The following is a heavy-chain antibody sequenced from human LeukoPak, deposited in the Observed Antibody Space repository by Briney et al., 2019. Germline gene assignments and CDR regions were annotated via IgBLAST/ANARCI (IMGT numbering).Heavy chain of an antibody. CDR1: GFTFSSYS. Sequence: GGSLRLSCAASGFTFSSYSMNWVRQAPGKGLEWVSSISSSSSYIYYADSVKGRFTISRDNAKNSLYLQMNSLRAEDTAVYYCARDYSDYGGNLPDYWGQGTLVTVSS. D-gene: IGHD4-23*01. CDR2: ISSSSSYI. V-gene: IGHV3-21*01. CDR3: ARDYSDYGGNLPDY. J-gene: IGHJ4*02.